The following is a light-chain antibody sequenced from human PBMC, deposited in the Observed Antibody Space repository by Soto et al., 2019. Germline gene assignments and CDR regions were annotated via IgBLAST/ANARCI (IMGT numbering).Light chain of an antibody. CDR2: AAS. V-gene: IGKV3-20*01. CDR1: QSVGSSY. CDR3: QQYGDRYS. Sequence: EVVLTQSPGTLSLSLGERATLSCRASQSVGSSYIAWYQQKPGQAPRLLMYAASTRATGIPDRFSGSGSGTDFTRTINRLEPEEFAVEDGQQYGDRYSFGQGTKLESK. J-gene: IGKJ2*03.